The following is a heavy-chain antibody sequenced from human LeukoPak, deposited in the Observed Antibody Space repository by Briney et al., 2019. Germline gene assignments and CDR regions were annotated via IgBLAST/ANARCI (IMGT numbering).Heavy chain of an antibody. D-gene: IGHD2-21*01. Sequence: SETLSLTCAVSGYSISSGYYWGWIRQPPGKGLEWIGSIYHSGSTYYNPSLKSRVTISVDTSKNHFALKLTSVTAADTAVYYCARLSVGWESIADFDYWGQGTLVIVSS. CDR1: GYSISSGYY. CDR2: IYHSGST. J-gene: IGHJ4*02. CDR3: ARLSVGWESIADFDY. V-gene: IGHV4-38-2*01.